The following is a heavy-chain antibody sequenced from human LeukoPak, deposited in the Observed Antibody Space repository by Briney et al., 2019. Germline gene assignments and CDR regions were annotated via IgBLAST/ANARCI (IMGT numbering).Heavy chain of an antibody. V-gene: IGHV3-15*01. J-gene: IGHJ3*02. Sequence: GRSLRLSCAASGFSFNSYGMHWVRQAPGKGLEWVGRIKRSGGTTELAAPVKGRFTISRDDSKKTLYLQMSSLKTEDTAVYYCTTNDAFDIWGQGTMVTVSS. CDR3: TTNDAFDI. CDR2: IKRSGGTT. CDR1: GFSFNSYG.